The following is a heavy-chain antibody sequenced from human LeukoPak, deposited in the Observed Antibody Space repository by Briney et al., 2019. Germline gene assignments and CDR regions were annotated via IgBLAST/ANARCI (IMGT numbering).Heavy chain of an antibody. CDR3: AKANWISSADAVV. CDR1: GFSFHSYA. D-gene: IGHD2-2*03. V-gene: IGHV3-23*01. J-gene: IGHJ4*02. Sequence: GGSLRLSCAASGFSFHSYAMSWVRQAPARGLEWVSSLRGGGETFYADSVKGRFTLSRDESRNTVYLQMNNLRVEDTAVYFCAKANWISSADAVVWGQGTLVTVSS. CDR2: LRGGGET.